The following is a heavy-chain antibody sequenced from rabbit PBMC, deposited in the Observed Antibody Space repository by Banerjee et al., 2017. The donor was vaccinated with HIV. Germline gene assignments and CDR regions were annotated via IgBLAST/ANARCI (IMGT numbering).Heavy chain of an antibody. CDR3: AREDISGWSLLVDL. D-gene: IGHD4-1*01. CDR1: GFSFSNSYW. V-gene: IGHV1S40*01. Sequence: QSLEESGGDLVKPGASLTLTCTASGFSFSNSYWICWVRQAPGKGLELIACIYTSNGNTYYASWAKGRFTISETSSTTVTLRMTSLTAADTATYFCAREDISGWSLLVDLWGPGTLVTVS. J-gene: IGHJ6*01. CDR2: IYTSNGNT.